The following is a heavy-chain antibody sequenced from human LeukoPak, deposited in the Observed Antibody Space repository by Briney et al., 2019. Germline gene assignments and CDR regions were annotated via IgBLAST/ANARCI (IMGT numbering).Heavy chain of an antibody. D-gene: IGHD3-22*01. CDR2: ISWNSGSI. CDR1: GFTFDGYA. CDR3: ASAYYYDSSGYPYDAFDI. Sequence: GRSLRLSCAASGFTFDGYAMHWVRQAPGKGLEWVSGISWNSGSIGYADSVKGRFTISRDNAKNSLYLQMNSLRAEDTAVYYCASAYYYDSSGYPYDAFDIWGQGTMVTVSS. J-gene: IGHJ3*02. V-gene: IGHV3-9*01.